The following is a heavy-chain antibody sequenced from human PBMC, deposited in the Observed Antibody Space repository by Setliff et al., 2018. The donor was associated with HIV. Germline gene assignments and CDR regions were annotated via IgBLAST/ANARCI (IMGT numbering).Heavy chain of an antibody. CDR1: GGSFSGYY. CDR2: INHSGST. V-gene: IGHV4-34*01. CDR3: ASSFPHIAIDGTDYYFVDA. J-gene: IGHJ6*03. Sequence: LSLTCAVYGGSFSGYYWSWIRQPPGKGLEWIGEINHSGSTNYNMSLWSRVTISLDASRNQFSLELISVTAADTAVYYCASSFPHIAIDGTDYYFVDAWGKGTTVTVSS. D-gene: IGHD6-13*01.